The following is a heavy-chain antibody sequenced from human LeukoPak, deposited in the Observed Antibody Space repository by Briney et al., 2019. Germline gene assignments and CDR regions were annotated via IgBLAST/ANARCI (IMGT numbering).Heavy chain of an antibody. CDR1: GFTFTGYW. J-gene: IGHJ4*02. V-gene: IGHV3-7*01. CDR3: ARGLIVRGVIVGNLFDS. CDR2: IKQDGSEK. D-gene: IGHD3-10*01. Sequence: GGSLRLSCAASGFTFTGYWMNWVRQAPGKGLEWVANIKQDGSEKYYVDSLKGRFTISRDNAKNSLFLQMNSLRAEDTAVYYCARGLIVRGVIVGNLFDSWGQGTLVTVSS.